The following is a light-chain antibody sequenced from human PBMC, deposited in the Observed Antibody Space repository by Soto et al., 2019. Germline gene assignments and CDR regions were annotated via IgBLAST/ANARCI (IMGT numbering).Light chain of an antibody. Sequence: QSALTQPASVSGSPGQSITISCTGTSSDVGGYNYVSWYQRHPGKAPKLMIYEVSKRPSGVSNRVSGSNSGNTASLTISGLQAEDEADYYCSSYTSSSTRVFGGGTKVTVL. V-gene: IGLV2-14*01. CDR1: SSDVGGYNY. CDR2: EVS. CDR3: SSYTSSSTRV. J-gene: IGLJ2*01.